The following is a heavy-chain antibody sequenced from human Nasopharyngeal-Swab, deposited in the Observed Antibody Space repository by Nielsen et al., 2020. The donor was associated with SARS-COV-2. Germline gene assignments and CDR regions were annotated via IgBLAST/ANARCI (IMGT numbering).Heavy chain of an antibody. D-gene: IGHD3-3*01. CDR3: ARGDFWSGFQRGGNYYGMAV. V-gene: IGHV1-69*06. CDR2: IIPIFGTA. Sequence: WVRQAPGQGLEWMGGIIPIFGTANYAQKFQGRVTITAEKSTSTAYMELSSLRSEDTAVYYCARGDFWSGFQRGGNYYGMAVWGQGTTVTVSS. J-gene: IGHJ6*02.